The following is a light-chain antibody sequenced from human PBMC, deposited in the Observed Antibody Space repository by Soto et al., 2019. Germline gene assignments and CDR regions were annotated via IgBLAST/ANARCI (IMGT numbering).Light chain of an antibody. Sequence: EIVMTQSPATLSVSPGERATLSCRASQSISDTLAWYQQKPGQAPRLLIYSASRGATGFPARFSGSGYGTDFTLTISSLQPEDFATYYCQQADSFPLSFGGGTKVDIK. V-gene: IGKV3-15*01. CDR1: QSISDT. CDR3: QQADSFPLS. J-gene: IGKJ4*01. CDR2: SAS.